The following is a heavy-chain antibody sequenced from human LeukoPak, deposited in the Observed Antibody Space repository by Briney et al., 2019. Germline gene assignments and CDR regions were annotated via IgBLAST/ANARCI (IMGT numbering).Heavy chain of an antibody. D-gene: IGHD3-9*01. CDR1: GFTFSNVW. CDR3: TRDYDILTGYFKGAFDI. V-gene: IGHV3-15*01. J-gene: IGHJ3*02. CDR2: IKSKTDGGTT. Sequence: GGSLRLSCAASGFTFSNVWMSWVRQAPGKGLEWVGRIKSKTDGGTTGYSAPVKGRCTISRDDSSNTVYLQMNSLKTEDTAVYYCTRDYDILTGYFKGAFDIWGQGTMVTVSS.